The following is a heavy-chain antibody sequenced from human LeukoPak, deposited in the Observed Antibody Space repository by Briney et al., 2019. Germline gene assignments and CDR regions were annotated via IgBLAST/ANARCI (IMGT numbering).Heavy chain of an antibody. D-gene: IGHD1-26*01. CDR3: AHKWDYNDYFDI. Sequence: SGPTLVNPTQTLTLTCTFSGFSLTAGGVGVGWIRQPPEKALEWLALIYWNDDKRYSPSLKNRLTITKDTSENQVVLTMTNVDPVDTATYYCAHKWDYNDYFDIWGQGTLVTVSS. CDR2: IYWNDDK. J-gene: IGHJ4*02. V-gene: IGHV2-5*01. CDR1: GFSLTAGGVG.